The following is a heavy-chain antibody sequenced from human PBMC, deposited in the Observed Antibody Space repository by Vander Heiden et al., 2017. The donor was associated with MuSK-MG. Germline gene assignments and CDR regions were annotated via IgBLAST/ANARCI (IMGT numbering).Heavy chain of an antibody. D-gene: IGHD7-27*01. CDR2: IYPGDSDT. J-gene: IGHJ6*03. CDR1: TSSL. Sequence: TSSLPVLVSPILGKGLEWMAIIYPGDSDTRYSPSFQGQVTISADKSISTAYLQWSSLKASDTAMYYCARHMQTGNYYYYMDVWGKGTTVTVSS. CDR3: ARHMQTGNYYYYMDV. V-gene: IGHV5-51*01.